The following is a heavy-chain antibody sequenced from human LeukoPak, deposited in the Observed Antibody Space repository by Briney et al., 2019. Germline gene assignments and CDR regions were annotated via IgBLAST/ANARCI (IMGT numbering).Heavy chain of an antibody. D-gene: IGHD3-9*01. CDR3: ARGPAYYDILTGQAWDY. CDR2: ISAYNGNT. V-gene: IGHV1-18*01. J-gene: IGHJ4*02. CDR1: GYTFTSYS. Sequence: ASVKVSCKASGYTFTSYSISWVRQAPGQGLEWMGWISAYNGNTNYAQKLQGRVTMTTDTSTSTAYMELRSLRSDDTAVYYCARGPAYYDILTGQAWDYWGQGTLVTVSS.